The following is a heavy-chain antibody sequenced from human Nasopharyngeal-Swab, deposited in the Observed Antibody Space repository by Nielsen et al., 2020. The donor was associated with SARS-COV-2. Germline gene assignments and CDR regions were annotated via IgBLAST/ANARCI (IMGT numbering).Heavy chain of an antibody. CDR3: ARGPPAGSSTSGMGY. Sequence: GGSLRLSCAASGFTFSSYSMNWVRQAPGKGLEWVSSISSSSSYIYYADSVKGRFTISRDNAKNSLYLQMNSLRAEDTAVYYCARGPPAGSSTSGMGYWGQGTLVTVSS. CDR2: ISSSSSYI. D-gene: IGHD2-2*01. CDR1: GFTFSSYS. J-gene: IGHJ4*02. V-gene: IGHV3-21*01.